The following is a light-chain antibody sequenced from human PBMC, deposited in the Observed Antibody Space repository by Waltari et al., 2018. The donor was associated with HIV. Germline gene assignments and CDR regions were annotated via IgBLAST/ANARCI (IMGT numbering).Light chain of an antibody. CDR3: QHYTNWPPKT. CDR2: GAS. CDR1: QSVSSK. J-gene: IGKJ1*01. Sequence: EILMTQSPATLSLSPGERATLSCRTRQSVSSKLAWYQQKPGHPPRLLIYGASTRATGIPVRFSGSGSGTDFNFTISSLQSEDFAVYFCQHYTNWPPKTFGQGTKVE. V-gene: IGKV3-15*01.